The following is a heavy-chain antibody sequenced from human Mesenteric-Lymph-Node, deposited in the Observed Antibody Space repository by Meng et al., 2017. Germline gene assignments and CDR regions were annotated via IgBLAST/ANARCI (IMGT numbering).Heavy chain of an antibody. CDR2: LYSSGNT. V-gene: IGHV4-30-4*01. J-gene: IGHJ5*02. CDR1: GDYSVSVDYY. CDR3: ARAEYYNWFDP. Sequence: QLDLHVLGPGVSSPAQTLSSYFHVTGDYSVSVDYYLNWIRHTLGKGLEWIGYLYSSGNTYYNPSLKIRVTLSIDTSKTQFSLKLSSVTAADTAVYYCARAEYYNWFDPWCQGTLVTVSS. D-gene: IGHD1-14*01.